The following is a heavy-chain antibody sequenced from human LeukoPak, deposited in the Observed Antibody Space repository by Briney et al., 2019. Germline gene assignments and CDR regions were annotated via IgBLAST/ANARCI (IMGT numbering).Heavy chain of an antibody. CDR1: GGSISTYY. J-gene: IGHJ4*02. D-gene: IGHD1-26*01. CDR3: AREWEYYFDY. V-gene: IGHV4-59*12. Sequence: SETLSLTCTVSGGSISTYYWSWIRQPPGKGLEWIGYIYYSGSTNYNPSLKGRVTISVDTSKNQFSLKLSSVTAADTAVYYCAREWEYYFDYWGQGTLVTVSS. CDR2: IYYSGST.